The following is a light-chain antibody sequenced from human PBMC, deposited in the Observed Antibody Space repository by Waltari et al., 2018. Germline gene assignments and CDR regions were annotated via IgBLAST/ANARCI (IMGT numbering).Light chain of an antibody. Sequence: QIVLTQPPALSGAPGQRVTISCTGSRSNIGAGYDVHWYQQLPGTAPRLLIFGNHKRPSGIPDRFSASRSGTSASLAISGLQAEDEADYYCQSHDSGLSGAVFGGGTKLTVL. J-gene: IGLJ2*01. CDR1: RSNIGAGYD. CDR3: QSHDSGLSGAV. V-gene: IGLV1-40*01. CDR2: GNH.